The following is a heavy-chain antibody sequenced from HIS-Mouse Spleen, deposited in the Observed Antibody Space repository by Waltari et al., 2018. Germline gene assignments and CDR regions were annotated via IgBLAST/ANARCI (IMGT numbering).Heavy chain of an antibody. Sequence: QVQLVQSGAEVKKPGASVKVSCKASGYTFTGYYMHWVRQAPGQGVEWMRWINPTRGGTNYAQKFQGRVTMTRDTSISTAYMERSRLRSDDTAVYYCARDRRYSSSWLVDYWGQGTLVTVSS. J-gene: IGHJ4*02. V-gene: IGHV1-2*02. CDR2: INPTRGGT. D-gene: IGHD6-13*01. CDR3: ARDRRYSSSWLVDY. CDR1: GYTFTGYY.